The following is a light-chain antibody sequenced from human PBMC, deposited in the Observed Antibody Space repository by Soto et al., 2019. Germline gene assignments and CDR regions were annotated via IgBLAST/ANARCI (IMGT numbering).Light chain of an antibody. CDR1: SSDVGGYNY. Sequence: QSALTQPPSAPGSPGQSVTISCTGTSSDVGGYNYVSWHQQHPGKAPKLIIYDVTKRPSGVPDRFSGSKSGYTASLTVSGLQAEDEADYYCSSFAGGNIYVFGTGTKLTVL. J-gene: IGLJ1*01. V-gene: IGLV2-8*01. CDR2: DVT. CDR3: SSFAGGNIYV.